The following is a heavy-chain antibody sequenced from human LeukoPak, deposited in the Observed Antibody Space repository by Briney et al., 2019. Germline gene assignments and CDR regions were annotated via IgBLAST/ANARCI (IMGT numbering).Heavy chain of an antibody. Sequence: ASVKVSCKASGYTFTSYGISWVRQAPGQGLEWMGWISAYNGNTSYAQKLQGRVTMTTDTSTSTAYMELRSLRSDDTAVYYCARRSYYGGHYYFDYWGQGTLVTVSP. CDR1: GYTFTSYG. CDR2: ISAYNGNT. V-gene: IGHV1-18*01. D-gene: IGHD1-26*01. CDR3: ARRSYYGGHYYFDY. J-gene: IGHJ4*02.